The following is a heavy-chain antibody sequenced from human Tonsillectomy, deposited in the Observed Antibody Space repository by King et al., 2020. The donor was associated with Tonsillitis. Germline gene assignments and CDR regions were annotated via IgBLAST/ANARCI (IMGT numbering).Heavy chain of an antibody. D-gene: IGHD6-13*01. CDR3: ANEYSSNCYELHY. V-gene: IGHV3-30*02. Sequence: VQLVESGGGVVQPGGSLRLSCTASGFTFSNYGMHWVRQAPGKGLEWVAFIQSDGSIKYYADSVKGRFTISRDNSKNTLYLQMNSLRADETAVYYCANEYSSNCYELHYWGQGTPVTVSS. J-gene: IGHJ4*02. CDR1: GFTFSNYG. CDR2: IQSDGSIK.